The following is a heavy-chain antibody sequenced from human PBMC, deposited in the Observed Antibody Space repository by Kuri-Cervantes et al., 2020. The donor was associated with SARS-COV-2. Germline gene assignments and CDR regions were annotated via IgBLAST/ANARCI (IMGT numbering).Heavy chain of an antibody. J-gene: IGHJ6*02. CDR2: ISGSGGST. CDR3: AKSGYSSSSYCYYYGMDV. Sequence: GESLKISCAASGFTFSSYAMSWVRQAPGKGLEWVSAISGSGGSTYYADSVKGRFTISRDNSKNTLYLQMNSLRAEDTAVYYCAKSGYSSSSYCYYYGMDVWGQGTTVTVSS. CDR1: GFTFSSYA. D-gene: IGHD6-6*01. V-gene: IGHV3-23*01.